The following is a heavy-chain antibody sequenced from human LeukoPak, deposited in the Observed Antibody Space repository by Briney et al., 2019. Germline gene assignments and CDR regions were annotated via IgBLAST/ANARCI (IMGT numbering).Heavy chain of an antibody. CDR1: GGSISRYY. J-gene: IGHJ4*02. Sequence: SETLSLTCTVSGGSISRYYWSWIRQPPWKELEWIGYISYSGSTNYNPSLKSRVTISVDTSKNQFSLKLRSVTAADTAVYYCARGGYDILTGYSWDYWGQGTLVTVSS. CDR3: ARGGYDILTGYSWDY. D-gene: IGHD3-9*01. CDR2: ISYSGST. V-gene: IGHV4-59*01.